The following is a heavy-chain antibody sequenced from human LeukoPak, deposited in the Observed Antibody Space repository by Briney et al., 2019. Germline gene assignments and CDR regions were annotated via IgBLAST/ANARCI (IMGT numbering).Heavy chain of an antibody. CDR2: IIPILDIA. J-gene: IGHJ4*02. D-gene: IGHD1-26*01. CDR1: GGTFSSYA. CDR3: ASQRSIVRPIDY. V-gene: IGHV1-69*04. Sequence: ASVKVSCKASGGTFSSYAINWVRQAPGQGLEWMGRIIPILDIANYAQKFQGRVTITADKSTTTVYMELSSLRSEDTAFYYCASQRSIVRPIDYWGQGTLVTVPS.